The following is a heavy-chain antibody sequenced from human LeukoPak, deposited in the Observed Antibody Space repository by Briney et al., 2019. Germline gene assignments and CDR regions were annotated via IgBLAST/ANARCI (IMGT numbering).Heavy chain of an antibody. J-gene: IGHJ4*02. CDR3: AREQHSYGYDWRFDY. CDR1: GFTFTSYS. CDR2: IKQDGSEK. D-gene: IGHD5-18*01. V-gene: IGHV3-7*01. Sequence: PGGSLRLSCAASGFTFTSYSMNWVRQAPGKGLEWVANIKQDGSEKYYVDSVKGRFTISRDNAKNSLYLQMNSLRAEDTAVYYCAREQHSYGYDWRFDYWGQGTLVTVSS.